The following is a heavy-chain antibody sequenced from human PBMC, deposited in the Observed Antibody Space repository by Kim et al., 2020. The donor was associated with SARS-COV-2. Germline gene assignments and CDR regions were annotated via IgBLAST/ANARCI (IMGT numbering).Heavy chain of an antibody. CDR3: ARHLRNWYFDL. V-gene: IGHV4-39*01. J-gene: IGHJ2*01. Sequence: YHHPSRMGRVTISVDTSQKQFSLRVSSVTAADAAVYYCARHLRNWYFDLWGRGTLVTVSS.